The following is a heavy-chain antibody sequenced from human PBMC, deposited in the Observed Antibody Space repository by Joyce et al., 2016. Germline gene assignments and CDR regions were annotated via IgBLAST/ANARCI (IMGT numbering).Heavy chain of an antibody. D-gene: IGHD3-22*01. V-gene: IGHV4-30-4*01. J-gene: IGHJ4*02. CDR3: ARGAGSDGMGYPDY. Sequence: QVHLQASGPRLVQPGQTLSLTCTVSSGSIDSGDYYWTWIRQPPGKGLEWIGHIDHSAHTSYRSSIKRRLTISRYMSNNQFSLELHSLTAADTATYYCARGAGSDGMGYPDYWGQGTLVTVSS. CDR1: SGSIDSGDYY. CDR2: IDHSAHT.